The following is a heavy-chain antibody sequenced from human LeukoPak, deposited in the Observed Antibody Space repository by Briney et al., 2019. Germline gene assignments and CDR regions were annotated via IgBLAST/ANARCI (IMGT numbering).Heavy chain of an antibody. J-gene: IGHJ4*02. D-gene: IGHD3-3*01. V-gene: IGHV3-23*01. CDR3: AKGNDFWSGYSDY. CDR2: ISGSGGST. CDR1: GFTFSSYA. Sequence: GGSLRHSCAASGFTFSSYAMSWVRQAPGKGLEWVSAISGSGGSTYYADSVKGRFTISRDNSKNTLYLQMNSLRAEDTAVYYCAKGNDFWSGYSDYWGQGTLVTVSS.